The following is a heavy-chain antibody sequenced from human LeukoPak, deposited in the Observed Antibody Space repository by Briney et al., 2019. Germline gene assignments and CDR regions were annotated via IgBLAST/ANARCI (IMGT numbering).Heavy chain of an antibody. CDR2: IYPGDSDT. Sequence: GESLKISCKGSGYSFTSYWIGWVRQMPGKGLEWMGIIYPGDSDTRYSPSFQGQVTISADKSISTAYLQWSSLKASDTAMYYCARRAYDILTGYYHFDYWGQGTLVTVSS. CDR3: ARRAYDILTGYYHFDY. D-gene: IGHD3-9*01. CDR1: GYSFTSYW. J-gene: IGHJ4*02. V-gene: IGHV5-51*01.